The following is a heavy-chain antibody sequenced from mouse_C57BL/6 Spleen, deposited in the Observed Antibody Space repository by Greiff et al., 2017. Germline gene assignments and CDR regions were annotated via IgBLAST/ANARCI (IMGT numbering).Heavy chain of an antibody. CDR3: ARRGVYDYDGLSYAMDY. J-gene: IGHJ4*01. V-gene: IGHV1-64*01. D-gene: IGHD2-4*01. CDR1: GYTFTSYW. CDR2: IHPNSGST. Sequence: QVQLQQPGAELVKPGASVKLSCKASGYTFTSYWMHWVKQRPGQGLEWIGMIHPNSGSTNYNETFKSKATLTVDKSSSTAYMQLSSLTSEDSAVYYCARRGVYDYDGLSYAMDYWGQGTSVTVSS.